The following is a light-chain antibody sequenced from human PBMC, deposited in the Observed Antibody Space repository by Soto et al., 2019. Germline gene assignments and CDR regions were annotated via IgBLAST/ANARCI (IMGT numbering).Light chain of an antibody. CDR1: QSISSW. CDR2: KAS. V-gene: IGKV1-5*03. J-gene: IGKJ1*01. CDR3: QQYNDNWT. Sequence: DIQMTQSPSTLSASVGDRVTITCRASQSISSWLAWHQQKPGKAPRLLIYKASNIESGAPSRFSGSGSGTEFTLTITSLQPDDSATYYCQQYNDNWTFGQGTKVEIK.